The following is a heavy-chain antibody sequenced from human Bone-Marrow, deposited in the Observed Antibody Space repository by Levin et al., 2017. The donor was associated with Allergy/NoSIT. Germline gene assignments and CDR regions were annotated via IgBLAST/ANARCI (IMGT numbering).Heavy chain of an antibody. CDR1: GFTFGDYA. CDR2: IRSKAYGGTT. Sequence: GESLKISCTASGFTFGDYAMSWFRQAPGKGLEWVGFIRSKAYGGTTEYAASVKGRFTISRDDSKSIAYLQMNSLKTEDTAVYYCTRDLGYCSGGSCYAGAFDIWGQGTMVTVSS. V-gene: IGHV3-49*03. J-gene: IGHJ3*02. D-gene: IGHD2-15*01. CDR3: TRDLGYCSGGSCYAGAFDI.